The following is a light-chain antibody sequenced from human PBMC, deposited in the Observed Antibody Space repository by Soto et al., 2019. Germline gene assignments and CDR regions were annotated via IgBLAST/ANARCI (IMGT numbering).Light chain of an antibody. CDR3: MQALQTPYT. CDR2: LGS. J-gene: IGKJ2*01. CDR1: QSLLHSNGYNY. V-gene: IGKV2-28*01. Sequence: DIVMTQSPLSLPVTPGEPASISCRSSQSLLHSNGYNYLDWYLQKPEQSPQLLIYLGSNRASGVPDRFSGSGSGTDFTLKISRVEAEDVGVYYCMQALQTPYTFSQGTKLEIK.